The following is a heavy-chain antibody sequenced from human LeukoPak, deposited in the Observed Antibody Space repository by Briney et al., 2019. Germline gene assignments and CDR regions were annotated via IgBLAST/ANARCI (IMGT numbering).Heavy chain of an antibody. CDR3: AKGSSGWSLDY. J-gene: IGHJ4*02. CDR1: GYTFINHG. D-gene: IGHD6-19*01. Sequence: ASVKVSCKASGYTFINHGISWVRQAPGQGLEWMGGTSTYNTNYIQKLQGRVTMTPDTSTSTAYMELTGPGSADTAVYYCAKGSSGWSLDYWGQGTLVTVSS. V-gene: IGHV1-18*01. CDR2: TSTYNT.